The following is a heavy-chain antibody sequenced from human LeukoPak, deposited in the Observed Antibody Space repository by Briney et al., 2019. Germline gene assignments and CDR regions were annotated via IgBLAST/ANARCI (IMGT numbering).Heavy chain of an antibody. Sequence: SETLFLTCTVSGGSISSYYWSWIRQPPGKGLEWIGYIYYSGSTNYNPSLKSRVTISVDTSKNQFSLKLSSVTAADTAVYYCASMVVVVAASWFDPWGQGTLVTVSS. J-gene: IGHJ5*02. V-gene: IGHV4-59*08. CDR2: IYYSGST. CDR1: GGSISSYY. CDR3: ASMVVVVAASWFDP. D-gene: IGHD2-15*01.